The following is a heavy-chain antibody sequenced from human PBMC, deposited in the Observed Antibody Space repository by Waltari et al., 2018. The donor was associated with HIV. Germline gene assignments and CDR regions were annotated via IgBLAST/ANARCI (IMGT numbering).Heavy chain of an antibody. D-gene: IGHD3-22*01. J-gene: IGHJ4*02. V-gene: IGHV3-30*04. Sequence: QVQLVESGGGVVQPGGSLRLSCVASGFTFSPFAFHWVRQAPGKGREGVALISYGERNKFYSDSVKGRFTISRDNSKNTLYLQMNSLRAEDTAVYYCARDGHFYDSRPLDHWGQGTLVTVSS. CDR3: ARDGHFYDSRPLDH. CDR1: GFTFSPFA. CDR2: ISYGERNK.